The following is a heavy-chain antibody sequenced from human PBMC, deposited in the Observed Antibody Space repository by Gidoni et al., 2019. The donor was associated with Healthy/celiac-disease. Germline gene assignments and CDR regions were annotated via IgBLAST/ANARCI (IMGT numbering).Heavy chain of an antibody. J-gene: IGHJ4*02. CDR3: ARDQVSAAALDY. CDR1: AFTFSSYG. D-gene: IGHD6-13*01. CDR2: IWNDGSNK. V-gene: IGHV3-33*01. Sequence: QVPLLESGGGVVQPGRSLRLSCAASAFTFSSYGMHWVRQASGQGLEWVAVIWNDGSNKYYADSVKGRFTIARDNSKNTLNLQMDSVAAEDTAVYYCARDQVSAAALDYWGQGTLVTVSS.